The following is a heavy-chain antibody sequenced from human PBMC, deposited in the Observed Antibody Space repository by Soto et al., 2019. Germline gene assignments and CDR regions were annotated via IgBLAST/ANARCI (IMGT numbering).Heavy chain of an antibody. J-gene: IGHJ5*02. V-gene: IGHV4-39*07. D-gene: IGHD3-16*02. CDR1: GGSISSSSYY. CDR2: IYYSGST. Sequence: SETLSLTSTVSGGSISSSSYYWGWIRQPPGKGLEWIGSIYYSGSTYYNPSLKSRVTISVDTSKNQFSLKLSSVTAADTAVYYCARDVRLRLGELSYPNWFDPWGQGTLVTVSS. CDR3: ARDVRLRLGELSYPNWFDP.